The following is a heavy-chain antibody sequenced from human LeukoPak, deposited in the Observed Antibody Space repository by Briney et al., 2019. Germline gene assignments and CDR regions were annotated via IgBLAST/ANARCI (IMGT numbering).Heavy chain of an antibody. CDR3: ARDVVAAVGSFDY. CDR1: GGSFSGYY. J-gene: IGHJ4*02. V-gene: IGHV4-34*01. D-gene: IGHD2-2*01. Sequence: SETLSLTCAVYGGSFSGYYWSWIRQPPGKGLEWIGEINHSGSTNYNPSLKSRVTISVDTPKNQFSLKLSSVTAADTAVYYCARDVVAAVGSFDYWGQGTQVTVSS. CDR2: INHSGST.